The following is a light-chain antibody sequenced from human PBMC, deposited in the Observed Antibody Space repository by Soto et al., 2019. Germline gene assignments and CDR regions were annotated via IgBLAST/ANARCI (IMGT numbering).Light chain of an antibody. CDR1: QSVSSN. CDR2: GAS. CDR3: QQYNNWPPLT. V-gene: IGKV3-15*01. J-gene: IGKJ4*01. Sequence: EIVMTQSPATLSVSPGERATLSCRASQSVSSNLAWYQQKPGQAPRLLIYGASTRATGIPARFSGSGSGTEFTHTISSLQSEDFAVYYCQQYNNWPPLTFGGGTKVGIK.